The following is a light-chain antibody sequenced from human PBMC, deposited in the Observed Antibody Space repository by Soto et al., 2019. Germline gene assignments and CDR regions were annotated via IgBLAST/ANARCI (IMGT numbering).Light chain of an antibody. V-gene: IGLV2-14*01. CDR1: SSDVGGNNT. CDR2: DVN. J-gene: IGLJ1*01. CDR3: SSYTSSTAFV. Sequence: QSALTQPASVSGSRGQSITISSTGTSSDVGGNNTVSWYQQYPGKAPKLMIHDVNNRPSGVSIRFSGSKSGNTASLTISGLQAEDEADYYCSSYTSSTAFVFGSGTKLTVL.